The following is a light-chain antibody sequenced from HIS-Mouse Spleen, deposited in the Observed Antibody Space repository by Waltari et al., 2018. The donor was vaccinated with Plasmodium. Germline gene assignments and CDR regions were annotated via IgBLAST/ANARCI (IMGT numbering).Light chain of an antibody. V-gene: IGLV1-40*01. Sequence: QSVLTQPPSVSGAPGQRVTISCPWSSSNIGAGYDVHWYQQLPGTAPKLLTYGTSNRPSGVPDRFSGSKSGTSASLAITGLQAEDEADYYCQSYDSSLSGWVFGGGTKLTVL. J-gene: IGLJ3*02. CDR3: QSYDSSLSGWV. CDR2: GTS. CDR1: SSNIGAGYD.